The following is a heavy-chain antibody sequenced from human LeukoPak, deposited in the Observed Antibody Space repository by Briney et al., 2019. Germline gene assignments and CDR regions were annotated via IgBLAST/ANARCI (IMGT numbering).Heavy chain of an antibody. V-gene: IGHV3-21*01. D-gene: IGHD6-13*01. CDR3: AKVGATAGTLRIEYFQH. Sequence: PGGSLRLSCAASGFTFSSYSMNWVRQAPGKGLEWASSISSSSSYIYYADSVKGRFTISRDNAKNSLYLQMNSLRAEDTAVYFCAKVGATAGTLRIEYFQHWGQGTLVTVSS. J-gene: IGHJ1*01. CDR2: ISSSSSYI. CDR1: GFTFSSYS.